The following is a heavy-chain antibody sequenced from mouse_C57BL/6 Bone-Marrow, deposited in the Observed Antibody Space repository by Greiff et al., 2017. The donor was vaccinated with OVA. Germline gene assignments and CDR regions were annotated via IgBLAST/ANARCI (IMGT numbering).Heavy chain of an antibody. D-gene: IGHD1-1*01. Sequence: EVQRVESGGDLVKPGGSLKLSCAASGFTFSSYGMSWVRQTPDKRLEWVATISSGGSYTYYPDSVKGRFTISRDNAKNTLYLQMSSLKSEDTAMYYCARRTTVVAHYYAMDYWGQGTSVTVSS. V-gene: IGHV5-6*01. J-gene: IGHJ4*01. CDR3: ARRTTVVAHYYAMDY. CDR1: GFTFSSYG. CDR2: ISSGGSYT.